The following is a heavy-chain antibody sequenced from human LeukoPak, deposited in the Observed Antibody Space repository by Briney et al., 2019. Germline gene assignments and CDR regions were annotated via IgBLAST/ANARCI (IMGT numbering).Heavy chain of an antibody. D-gene: IGHD3-3*01. Sequence: SETLSLTCTVSGGSISSYYWSWIRQPAGKGLEWIGRIYTSGSTNYNPSLKSRVTMSVDTSKNQFSLRLSSVTAADTAVYYCARDFGTPTGDWFDPWGQGTLVTVSS. CDR1: GGSISSYY. V-gene: IGHV4-4*07. CDR3: ARDFGTPTGDWFDP. J-gene: IGHJ5*02. CDR2: IYTSGST.